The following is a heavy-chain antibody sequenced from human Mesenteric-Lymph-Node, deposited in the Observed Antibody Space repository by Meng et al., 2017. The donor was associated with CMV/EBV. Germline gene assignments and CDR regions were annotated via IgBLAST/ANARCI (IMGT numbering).Heavy chain of an antibody. Sequence: ASVKVSCKASGYTFTSYYMHWVRQAPGQGLEWMGIINPSGGSTTYAQKFQGRVTMTRDTSTSTVYMELSSLRSEDTAVYYCARDGSYYYDSSGYYPSSRFDYWARERWSPSPQ. CDR3: ARDGSYYYDSSGYYPSSRFDY. CDR2: INPSGGST. CDR1: GYTFTSYY. J-gene: IGHJ4*02. V-gene: IGHV1-46*01. D-gene: IGHD3-22*01.